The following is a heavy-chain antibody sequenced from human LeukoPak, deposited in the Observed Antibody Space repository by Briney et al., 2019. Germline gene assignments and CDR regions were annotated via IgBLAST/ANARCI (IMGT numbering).Heavy chain of an antibody. Sequence: GRSLRLSCAASGFTFDDYAMHWVRQAPGKGLEWVSGISWNSDSIGYADFVKGRFTISRDNAKNSLYLQMNSLRAEDTALYYCAKDREGLGNDYFDYWGQGTLVTVSS. V-gene: IGHV3-9*01. J-gene: IGHJ4*02. CDR3: AKDREGLGNDYFDY. CDR1: GFTFDDYA. CDR2: ISWNSDSI.